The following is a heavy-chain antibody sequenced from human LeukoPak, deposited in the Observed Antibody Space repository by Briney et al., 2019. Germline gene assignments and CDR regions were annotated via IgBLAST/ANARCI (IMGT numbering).Heavy chain of an antibody. CDR3: ARVAAAAGTVYFQH. CDR2: IYHSGST. J-gene: IGHJ1*01. D-gene: IGHD6-13*01. CDR1: GGSLSSSNW. Sequence: SETLSLTCAVSGGSLSSSNWWSWVRQPPGKGLEWVGEIYHSGSTNYNPSLKSRVTISVDKSKNQFSLKLSSVTAADTAVYYCARVAAAAGTVYFQHWGQGTLVTVSS. V-gene: IGHV4-4*02.